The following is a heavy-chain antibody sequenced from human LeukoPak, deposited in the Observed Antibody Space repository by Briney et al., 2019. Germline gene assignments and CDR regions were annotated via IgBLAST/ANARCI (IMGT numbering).Heavy chain of an antibody. V-gene: IGHV3-49*04. CDR3: TRGPRQLWLYYGMDV. J-gene: IGHJ6*02. D-gene: IGHD5-18*01. Sequence: GRSLRLSCTASGFTFGDHAMSWVRQAPGKGLEWVGFIRSKAYGGTTEYAASVKGRFTISRDDSKSIAHLQMNSLKTEDTAVYYCTRGPRQLWLYYGMDVWGQGTTVIVSS. CDR1: GFTFGDHA. CDR2: IRSKAYGGTT.